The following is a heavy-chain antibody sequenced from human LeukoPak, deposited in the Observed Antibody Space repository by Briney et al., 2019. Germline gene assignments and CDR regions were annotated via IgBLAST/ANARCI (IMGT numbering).Heavy chain of an antibody. J-gene: IGHJ4*02. CDR2: INPNSGDT. CDR1: GYTFTGYY. V-gene: IGHV1-2*02. D-gene: IGHD1-7*01. CDR3: ARDRYNWNCLDY. Sequence: ASVKVSCKASGYTFTGYYMHWVRQAPGQGLEWMGWINPNSGDTNYAQKFQGRVTMTRDTSISTAYMELSRLRSDDTAVYYCARDRYNWNCLDYWGQGTLVTVSS.